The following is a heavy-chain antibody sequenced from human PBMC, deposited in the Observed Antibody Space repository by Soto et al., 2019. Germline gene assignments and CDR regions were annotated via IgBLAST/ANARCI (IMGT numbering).Heavy chain of an antibody. CDR1: GDTFSSYA. Sequence: QVQLVQSGAEVKKPGSSVKVSCKASGDTFSSYAINWVRQAPGQGLEWMGGIIPMFGTANYAQKFKGRVTITAGESTSTVYMELSSLRSEDTAVYYCARVGPAHYYDSSGYYSPLDYWGLGTLVTVSS. D-gene: IGHD3-22*01. CDR3: ARVGPAHYYDSSGYYSPLDY. J-gene: IGHJ4*02. V-gene: IGHV1-69*01. CDR2: IIPMFGTA.